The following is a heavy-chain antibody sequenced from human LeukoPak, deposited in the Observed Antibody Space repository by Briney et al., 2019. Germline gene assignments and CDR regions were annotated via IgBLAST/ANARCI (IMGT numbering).Heavy chain of an antibody. CDR3: ARVSRGVIITDYYYGMDV. Sequence: ASVKVSCKASGYTFTGYGISWVRQAPGQGLEWMGWISAYNGNTNYAQKLQGRVTMTTDTSTSTAYMELRSLRSDDTAVYYCARVSRGVIITDYYYGMDVWGQGTTVTVSS. CDR2: ISAYNGNT. CDR1: GYTFTGYG. V-gene: IGHV1-18*01. J-gene: IGHJ6*02. D-gene: IGHD3-10*01.